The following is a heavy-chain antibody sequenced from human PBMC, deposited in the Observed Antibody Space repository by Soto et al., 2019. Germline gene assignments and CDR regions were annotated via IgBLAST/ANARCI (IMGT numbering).Heavy chain of an antibody. J-gene: IGHJ4*02. CDR3: ARQYYYDSSGSDY. Sequence: PGESLKISCQGTGYRFSSSWIGWVRQKPGKGLEWLGNVYPSDSDVRYSPAFEGQVTISADKSISTAYLQWSSLKASHTAMYYCARQYYYDSSGSDYWGQGTLVTVSS. V-gene: IGHV5-51*01. CDR1: GYRFSSSW. CDR2: VYPSDSDV. D-gene: IGHD3-22*01.